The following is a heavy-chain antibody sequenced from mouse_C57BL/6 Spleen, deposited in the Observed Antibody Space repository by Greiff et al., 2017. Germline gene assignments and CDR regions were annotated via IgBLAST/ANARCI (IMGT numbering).Heavy chain of an antibody. J-gene: IGHJ2*01. D-gene: IGHD4-1*01. CDR3: AREKGLSAANWDYFDY. CDR2: ISDGGSYT. V-gene: IGHV5-4*01. Sequence: EVKLMESGGGLVKPGGSLKLSCAASGFTFSSYAMSWVRQTPEKRLEWVATISDGGSYTYYPDNVKGRFTISRDNAKNNLYLQMSHLKSEDTAMYYCAREKGLSAANWDYFDYWGQGTTLTVSS. CDR1: GFTFSSYA.